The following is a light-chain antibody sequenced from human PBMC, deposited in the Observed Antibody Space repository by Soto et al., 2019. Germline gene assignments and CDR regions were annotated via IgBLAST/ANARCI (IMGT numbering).Light chain of an antibody. V-gene: IGKV1-5*01. Sequence: DIPITQSPSSLSATVGDKVTVTCRASQSVSGWLAWYQQKPGTAPKVLIYHASNLQSGVPSRFSGSGSGTEFTLTISSLQPDDFATYYCQQYNSYSFGQRAKVDIK. CDR1: QSVSGW. CDR3: QQYNSYS. J-gene: IGKJ1*01. CDR2: HAS.